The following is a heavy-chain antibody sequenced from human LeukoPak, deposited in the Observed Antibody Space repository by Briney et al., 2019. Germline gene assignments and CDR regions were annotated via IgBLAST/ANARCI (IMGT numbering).Heavy chain of an antibody. CDR1: GYTFTAFY. CDR2: INPNSGGT. Sequence: GASVKVSCKASGYTFTAFYIHWVRQAPGQGLEWMGWINPNSGGTNYAQKYQGRATTTRDTSIRTAYLDLSRRRSDATAVYYCAKAADGYNNWGERTLVTVSS. V-gene: IGHV1-2*02. CDR3: AKAADGYNN. D-gene: IGHD5-24*01. J-gene: IGHJ4*02.